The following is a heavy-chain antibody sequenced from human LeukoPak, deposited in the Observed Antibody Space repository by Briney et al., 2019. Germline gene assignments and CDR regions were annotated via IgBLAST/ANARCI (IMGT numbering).Heavy chain of an antibody. CDR3: ARNQPQGAQDY. CDR1: GFTFSDYY. V-gene: IGHV3-11*01. CDR2: ISSSGSTI. J-gene: IGHJ4*02. D-gene: IGHD1-14*01. Sequence: GGSLRLSCAASGFTFSDYYMSWIRQAPGKGLEWVSYISSSGSTIYYADSVKGRFTISRDNAKNSLYLQMNSLRAEDTAVCYCARNQPQGAQDYWGQGTLVTVSS.